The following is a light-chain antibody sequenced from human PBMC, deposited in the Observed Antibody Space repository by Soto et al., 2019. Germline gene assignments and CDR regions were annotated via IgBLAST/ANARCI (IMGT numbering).Light chain of an antibody. CDR1: QSISSN. J-gene: IGKJ1*01. CDR3: QQYGNSPRT. V-gene: IGKV3-20*01. Sequence: EIVMTPSPATLSVSPGERATLSFRAIQSISSNVAWYQQKPGHAPRLLIYGASTRATGIPDRFSGSGSGTDFTLTISRLEPEDFAVYYCQQYGNSPRTFGQGTKVDIK. CDR2: GAS.